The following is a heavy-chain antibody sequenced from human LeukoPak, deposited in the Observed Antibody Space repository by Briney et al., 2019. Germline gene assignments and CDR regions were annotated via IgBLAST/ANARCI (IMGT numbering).Heavy chain of an antibody. CDR2: IYYSENT. Sequence: SETLSLTCTVSGGSISSYYWSWIRQPPGKGLEWIGYIYYSENTNHNPSLKSRVTISIDTSKNQFSLKLSYVTAADTAVYYCARVGSGSFDYWGQGTLVTVSS. CDR3: ARVGSGSFDY. D-gene: IGHD6-19*01. CDR1: GGSISSYY. J-gene: IGHJ4*02. V-gene: IGHV4-59*01.